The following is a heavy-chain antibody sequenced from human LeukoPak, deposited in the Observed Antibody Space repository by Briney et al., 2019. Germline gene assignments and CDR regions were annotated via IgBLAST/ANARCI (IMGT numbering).Heavy chain of an antibody. Sequence: SETLSLTCTVSGGSISSYYWSWIRQPAGKGLEWIGRIYTSGSTNYNPSLKSRVTMSVDTSKNQFSLKLSSVTAADTAVYYCARGRYYYDSSGHPQHWFDPWGQGTLVTVSS. CDR3: ARGRYYYDSSGHPQHWFDP. CDR2: IYTSGST. J-gene: IGHJ5*02. CDR1: GGSISSYY. V-gene: IGHV4-4*07. D-gene: IGHD3-22*01.